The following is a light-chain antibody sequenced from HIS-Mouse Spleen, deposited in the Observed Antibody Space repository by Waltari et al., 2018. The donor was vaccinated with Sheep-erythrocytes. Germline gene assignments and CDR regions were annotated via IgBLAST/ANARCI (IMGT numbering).Light chain of an antibody. Sequence: QSALTQPRSVSGSPGQSVTISCTGTSSDVGGYNYVPWYQQHPGKAPKLMIYDVSKRPSRFPYRFSGSKSGNTASLTISGLQAEDDADYYCCSYAGSYNHVFATGTKVTVL. CDR3: CSYAGSYNHV. CDR1: SSDVGGYNY. CDR2: DVS. J-gene: IGLJ1*01. V-gene: IGLV2-11*01.